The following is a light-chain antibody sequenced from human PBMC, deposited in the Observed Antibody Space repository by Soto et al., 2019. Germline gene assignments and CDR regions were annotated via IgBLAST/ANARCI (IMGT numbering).Light chain of an antibody. CDR3: SSYTSSSPYV. V-gene: IGLV2-14*01. CDR1: SSDVGGYNY. J-gene: IGLJ1*01. Sequence: QSALTQPASVSGSRGQSITISCTGTSSDVGGYNYVSWYQQHPGKAPKLMIYEVRNRPSGISNRFSGSKSGNTASLTISGLQAEDEADYYCSSYTSSSPYVFGTGTKVTVL. CDR2: EVR.